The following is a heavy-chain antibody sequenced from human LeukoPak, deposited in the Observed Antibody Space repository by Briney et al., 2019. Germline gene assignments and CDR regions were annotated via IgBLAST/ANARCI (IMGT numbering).Heavy chain of an antibody. CDR2: IRSKAYGGTT. J-gene: IGHJ6*03. D-gene: IGHD2-2*01. V-gene: IGHV3-49*04. CDR3: TTDPAHRTSTSCHYYMDV. Sequence: GGSLRLSCAASGFTFSSYGMHWVRQAPGKGLEWVGFIRSKAYGGTTEYAASVKGRFTISRDDSKSIAYLQMNSLKTEDTALYYCTTDPAHRTSTSCHYYMDVWGKGTTVTVSS. CDR1: GFTFSSYG.